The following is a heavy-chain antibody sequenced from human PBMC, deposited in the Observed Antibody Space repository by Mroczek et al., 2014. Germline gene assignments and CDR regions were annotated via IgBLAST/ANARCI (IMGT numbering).Heavy chain of an antibody. CDR3: ARGRGGYSSGTPWVWDY. CDR1: GFTFSSYD. Sequence: EVQLVETGEAWYSLGGSLRLSCAASGFTFSSYDMHWVRQATGKGLEWVSAIGTAGDTYYPGSVKGRFTISRENAKNSLYLQMNSLRAGDTAVYYCARGRGGYSSGTPWVWDYWGQGTLVTVSS. D-gene: IGHD3-22*01. J-gene: IGHJ4*02. CDR2: IGTAGDT. V-gene: IGHV3-13*01.